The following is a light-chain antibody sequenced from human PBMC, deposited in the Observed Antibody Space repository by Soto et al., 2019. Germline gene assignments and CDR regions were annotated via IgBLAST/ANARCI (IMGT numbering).Light chain of an antibody. V-gene: IGKV3-20*01. Sequence: EIVMTQSPATLSVSPVERATLSCMASQSVSSNLAWYRQKPCQAPRLLIYGASRRATGIPDRFSGSGSGTDFTLTISRLEPEDFAVYFCQQYGDSSWTFGQGTKVDIK. CDR2: GAS. CDR3: QQYGDSSWT. CDR1: QSVSSN. J-gene: IGKJ1*01.